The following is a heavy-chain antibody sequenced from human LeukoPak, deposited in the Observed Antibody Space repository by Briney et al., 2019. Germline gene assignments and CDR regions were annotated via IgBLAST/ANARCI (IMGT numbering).Heavy chain of an antibody. CDR2: IIVGSGRT. CDR1: GFPPFNSA. V-gene: IGHV1-58*01. J-gene: IGHJ4*02. Sequence: SVKVSCKTSGFPPFNSAVQWVRQARGQPPEWIGWIIVGSGRTNYAQKFQERVTITRDMSTTTAYMDLTSLTSEDTAVYYCVAGRVTAVTAMLEYWGQGTQVIVSS. D-gene: IGHD2-21*02. CDR3: VAGRVTAVTAMLEY.